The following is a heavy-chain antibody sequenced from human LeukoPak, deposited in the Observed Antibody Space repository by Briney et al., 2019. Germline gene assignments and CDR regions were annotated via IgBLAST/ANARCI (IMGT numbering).Heavy chain of an antibody. V-gene: IGHV1/OR15-1*01. Sequence: ASVKVSCKASGYIFTDYYMHWVRQAPGQELGWMGRINPNSGGTNYAQKFQGRVTMTRDTSISTAYTELSSLRSDHTAVYYCASIVVRGVIDYWGQGTLVTVFS. CDR3: ASIVVRGVIDY. CDR2: INPNSGGT. D-gene: IGHD3-10*01. CDR1: GYIFTDYY. J-gene: IGHJ4*02.